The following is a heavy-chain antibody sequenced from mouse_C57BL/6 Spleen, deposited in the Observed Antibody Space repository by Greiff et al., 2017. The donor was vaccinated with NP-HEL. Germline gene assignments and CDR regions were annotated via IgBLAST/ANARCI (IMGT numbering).Heavy chain of an antibody. J-gene: IGHJ3*01. V-gene: IGHV5-6*02. CDR2: ISSGGSYT. CDR1: GFTFSSYG. Sequence: VMLVESGGDLVKPGGSLKLSCAASGFTFSSYGMSWVRQTPDKRLEWVATISSGGSYTYYPDSVKGRFTISRDNAKNTLYLQMSSLKSEDTAMYYCARHFTTVVATDWFAYWGQGTLVTVSA. D-gene: IGHD1-1*01. CDR3: ARHFTTVVATDWFAY.